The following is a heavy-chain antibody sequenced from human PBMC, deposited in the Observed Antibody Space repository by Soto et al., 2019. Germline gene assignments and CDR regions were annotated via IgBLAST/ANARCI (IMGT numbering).Heavy chain of an antibody. Sequence: SETLSLTCTVSGGSISSGDYSWSWVRQSPGKGLEWIGHIYNSGITYYNPSFKSRVVISIDTSRNQFSLRLNSLTAADRAVYFCARGVTVFGLVSRFWFDPWGQGIVVTVSS. CDR3: ARGVTVFGLVSRFWFDP. D-gene: IGHD3-3*01. CDR1: GGSISSGDYS. V-gene: IGHV4-30-4*01. J-gene: IGHJ5*02. CDR2: IYNSGIT.